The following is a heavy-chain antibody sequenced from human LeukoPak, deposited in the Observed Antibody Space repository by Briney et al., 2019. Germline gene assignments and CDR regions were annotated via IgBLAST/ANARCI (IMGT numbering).Heavy chain of an antibody. Sequence: SETLSLTCAVYGGSFSGYYWSWLRPPPGKGLEWIAYIYYSGNTKYNTSLKSRVTISVDTSKNQFSLKLSSVTAADTAVYYCARTTEGYCSSASCFGFSYSYYMDVWGKGTTVTISS. CDR1: GGSFSGYY. J-gene: IGHJ6*03. CDR2: IYYSGNT. V-gene: IGHV4-59*01. D-gene: IGHD2-2*01. CDR3: ARTTEGYCSSASCFGFSYSYYMDV.